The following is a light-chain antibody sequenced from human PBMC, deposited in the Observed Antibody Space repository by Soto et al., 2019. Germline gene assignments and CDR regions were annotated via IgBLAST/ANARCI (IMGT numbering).Light chain of an antibody. CDR3: SSYTSSSTWV. CDR1: SSDVGGYNY. V-gene: IGLV2-14*01. J-gene: IGLJ3*02. CDR2: DVS. Sequence: QSALTQPASVSGSPGQSIAISCTGTSSDVGGYNYVSWYQQHPGKTPNLMIYDVSNRPSGVSNRFSGSKSGNTASLTISGIQAEDEADYYCSSYTSSSTWVFGGGTKVTVL.